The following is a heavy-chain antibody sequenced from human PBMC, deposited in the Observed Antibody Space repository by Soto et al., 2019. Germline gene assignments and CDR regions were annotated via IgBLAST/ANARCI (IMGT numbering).Heavy chain of an antibody. Sequence: SETLSLTCTVSGGSISSGDYYWSWIRQPPGKGLEWIGYIYYSGSTYYNPSLKSRVTISVDTSKDQFSLKLSSVTAADTAVYYCARAHRSIFGVVIQFDYWGQGTLVTVSS. V-gene: IGHV4-30-4*01. CDR1: GGSISSGDYY. CDR2: IYYSGST. D-gene: IGHD3-3*01. CDR3: ARAHRSIFGVVIQFDY. J-gene: IGHJ4*02.